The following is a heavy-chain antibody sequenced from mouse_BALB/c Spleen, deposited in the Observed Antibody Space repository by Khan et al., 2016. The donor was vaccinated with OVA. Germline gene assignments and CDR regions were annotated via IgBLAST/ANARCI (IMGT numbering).Heavy chain of an antibody. J-gene: IGHJ3*01. Sequence: VRLQQSGPELVKPGASVKIPCKASGYTFTDYNMDWVKQSHGKSLEWIGDITPNNGGTIYSQKFKGKATLTVDKSSSTAYMELRSLTSEDAAVYYCARHGYEGFAYWGQGTLVTVSA. CDR2: ITPNNGGT. D-gene: IGHD2-2*01. CDR1: GYTFTDYN. V-gene: IGHV1-18*01. CDR3: ARHGYEGFAY.